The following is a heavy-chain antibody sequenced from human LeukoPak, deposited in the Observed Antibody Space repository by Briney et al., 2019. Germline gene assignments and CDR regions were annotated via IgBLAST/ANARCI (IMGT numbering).Heavy chain of an antibody. CDR2: TYYRSKWYN. J-gene: IGHJ6*02. CDR3: ARAGAYSPVYWFGEFPKNYGMDV. D-gene: IGHD3-10*01. CDR1: GDSVSSNSAA. V-gene: IGHV6-1*01. Sequence: SQTLSLTCAISGDSVSSNSAAWNWIRQSPSRGLEWLGRTYYRSKWYNDYAVSVKSRITINLDTSKNQFSLQLNSVTPEDTAVYYCARAGAYSPVYWFGEFPKNYGMDVWGQGTTVTVSS.